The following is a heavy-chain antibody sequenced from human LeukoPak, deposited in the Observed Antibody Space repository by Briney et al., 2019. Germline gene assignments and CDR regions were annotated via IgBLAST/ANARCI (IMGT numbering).Heavy chain of an antibody. CDR3: ARVIAVTGTPVYYMDV. V-gene: IGHV1-2*02. D-gene: IGHD6-19*01. CDR1: GYMFTGYY. J-gene: IGHJ6*03. Sequence: ASVKVSCKASGYMFTGYYMHWVRQAPGQGLEWMGWINPNSGGTNYAQKFQGRVTMTRDTSISTAYMDLNRLRSDDTAVYYCARVIAVTGTPVYYMDVWGKGTTVTVSS. CDR2: INPNSGGT.